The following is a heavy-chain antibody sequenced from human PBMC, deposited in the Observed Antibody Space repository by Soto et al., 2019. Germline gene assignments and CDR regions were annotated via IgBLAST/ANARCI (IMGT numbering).Heavy chain of an antibody. CDR2: IWYDGSNK. CDR1: GFTFSSYG. J-gene: IGHJ6*02. V-gene: IGHV3-33*01. D-gene: IGHD2-8*01. CDR3: ARDGPLDIVLIVSPSGYYGMDV. Sequence: GGYLRLTCAASGFTFSSYGMHWVRQAPGKGLERVAVIWYDGSNKYYADSVKDRFTISRDNSKNTLYLQMNSLRVEDTAVYYCARDGPLDIVLIVSPSGYYGMDVWGQGTTVTVSS.